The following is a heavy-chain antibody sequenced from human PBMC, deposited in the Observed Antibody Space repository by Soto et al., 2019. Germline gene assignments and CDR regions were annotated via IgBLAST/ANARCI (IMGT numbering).Heavy chain of an antibody. CDR1: GFTFSSYA. V-gene: IGHV3-23*01. D-gene: IGHD3-22*01. Sequence: GGSLRLSXAASGFTFSSYAMSWVRQAPGKGLEWVSAISGSGGSTYYADSVKGRFTISRDNSKNTLYLQMNSLRAEDTAVYYCAKGSSAHAYYGRIDYWGQGTLVTVSS. CDR3: AKGSSAHAYYGRIDY. CDR2: ISGSGGST. J-gene: IGHJ4*02.